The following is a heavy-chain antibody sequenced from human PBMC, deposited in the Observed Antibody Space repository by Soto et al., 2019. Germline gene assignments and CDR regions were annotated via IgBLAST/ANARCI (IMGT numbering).Heavy chain of an antibody. CDR3: ARLAEGSSLFDY. D-gene: IGHD6-13*01. CDR1: GGSISSSSYY. J-gene: IGHJ4*02. Sequence: ASGTLSLTCTVSGGSISSSSYYWGWIRQPPGKGLEWIGSIYYSGSTYYNPSLKSRVTISVDTSKNQFSLKLSSVTAADTAVYYCARLAEGSSLFDYWGQGTLVTVSS. V-gene: IGHV4-39*01. CDR2: IYYSGST.